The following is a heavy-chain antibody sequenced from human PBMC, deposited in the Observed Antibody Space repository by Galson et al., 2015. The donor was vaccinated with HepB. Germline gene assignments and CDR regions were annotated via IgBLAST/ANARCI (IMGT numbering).Heavy chain of an antibody. Sequence: SGAEVKKPGESLKISCKASGGTFSSYAISWVRQAPGQGLEWMGRIIPILGIANYAQKFQGRVTITADKSTSTAYMELSSLRSEDTAVYYCARVPLPHDCSSTSCYNNWFDPWGQGTLVTVSS. CDR3: ARVPLPHDCSSTSCYNNWFDP. CDR1: GGTFSSYA. J-gene: IGHJ5*02. V-gene: IGHV1-69*04. CDR2: IIPILGIA. D-gene: IGHD2-2*01.